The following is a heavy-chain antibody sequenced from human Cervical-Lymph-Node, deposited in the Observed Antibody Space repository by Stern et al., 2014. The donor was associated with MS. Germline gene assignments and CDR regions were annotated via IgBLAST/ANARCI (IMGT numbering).Heavy chain of an antibody. V-gene: IGHV3-33*01. J-gene: IGHJ4*02. D-gene: IGHD2-15*01. CDR1: GFPFSSYG. Sequence: VQLVESGGGVVQPGTSLRLSCAASGFPFSSYGMHWVRQAPGKGLEWVAVIWSDGSKKYYADSVKGRFTISRDDAKSTLYLQMSSLRAEDTAVYYCARDMCSGGTCPDAYWGQGTMVTVSS. CDR2: IWSDGSKK. CDR3: ARDMCSGGTCPDAY.